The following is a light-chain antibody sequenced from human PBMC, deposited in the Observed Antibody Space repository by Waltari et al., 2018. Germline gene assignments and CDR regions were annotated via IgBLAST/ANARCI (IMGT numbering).Light chain of an antibody. CDR1: QNINIY. V-gene: IGKV1-39*01. Sequence: MTQSPSSLSASVGDRVTITCRTSQNINIYLNWYQHKVGKAPKLLIYAASNLQSGIPSKFSGTGSGTDFTLTISSLQPEDVATYYCQESYSNPWTFGQGTKVEIK. J-gene: IGKJ1*01. CDR2: AAS. CDR3: QESYSNPWT.